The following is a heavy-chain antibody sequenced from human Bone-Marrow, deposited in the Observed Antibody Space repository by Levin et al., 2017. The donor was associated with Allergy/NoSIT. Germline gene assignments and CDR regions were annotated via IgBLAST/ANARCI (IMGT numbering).Heavy chain of an antibody. CDR2: ISWNTDSI. D-gene: IGHD6-13*01. Sequence: GGSLRLSCAASGFKFDDYAMHWVRQAPGKGLEWVSSISWNTDSIGYADSVKGRFTISRDNAKNSLYLQMNSLRAEDTAFYYCAKDIQGVVAAGLDYWGQGTLVTVSS. V-gene: IGHV3-9*01. J-gene: IGHJ4*02. CDR1: GFKFDDYA. CDR3: AKDIQGVVAAGLDY.